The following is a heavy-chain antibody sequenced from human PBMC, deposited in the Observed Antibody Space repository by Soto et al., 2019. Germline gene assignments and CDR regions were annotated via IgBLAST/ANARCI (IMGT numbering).Heavy chain of an antibody. V-gene: IGHV1-69*02. CDR1: GGTFSSYT. Sequence: QVQLVQSGAEVKKPGSSVKVSCKASGGTFSSYTISWVRQAPGQGLEWMGRIIPILGIANYAQKFQGRVTITADKSTSTAYMELSSLRSEDTAVYYCASERGGYNYGIGAFDIWGQGTMVTVSS. D-gene: IGHD5-12*01. J-gene: IGHJ3*02. CDR2: IIPILGIA. CDR3: ASERGGYNYGIGAFDI.